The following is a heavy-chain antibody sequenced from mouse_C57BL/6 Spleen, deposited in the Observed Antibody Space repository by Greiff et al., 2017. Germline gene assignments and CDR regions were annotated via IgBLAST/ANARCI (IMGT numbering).Heavy chain of an antibody. CDR3: TREGTTVVAFDY. V-gene: IGHV5-9-1*02. CDR2: ISSGGDYI. J-gene: IGHJ2*01. CDR1: GFTFSSYA. Sequence: EVKLMESGEGLVKPGGSLKLSCAASGFTFSSYAMSWVRQTPEKRLEWVAYISSGGDYIYYADTVKGRFTISRDNARNTLYLQMSSLKSEDTAMYCCTREGTTVVAFDYWGQGTTLTVSS. D-gene: IGHD1-1*01.